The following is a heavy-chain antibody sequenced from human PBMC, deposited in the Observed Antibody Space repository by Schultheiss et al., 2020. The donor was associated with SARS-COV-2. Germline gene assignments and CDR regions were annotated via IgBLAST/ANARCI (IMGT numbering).Heavy chain of an antibody. V-gene: IGHV3-23*01. CDR2: ISGGGGVK. Sequence: GGSLRLSCAASGFSFSDNGMSWVRQAPGKGLEWVSAISGGGGVKSYADSVKGRFSISRDNVNNILYLQVNSLRAEDTAVYYCAKDIGSGRPGSDAFDIWGQGTMVTVSS. CDR3: AKDIGSGRPGSDAFDI. CDR1: GFSFSDNG. J-gene: IGHJ3*02. D-gene: IGHD3-10*01.